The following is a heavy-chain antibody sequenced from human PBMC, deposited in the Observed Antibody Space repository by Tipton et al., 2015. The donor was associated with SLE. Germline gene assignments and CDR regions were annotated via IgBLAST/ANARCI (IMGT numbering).Heavy chain of an antibody. D-gene: IGHD6-13*01. J-gene: IGHJ4*02. CDR2: IYPGDSDT. Sequence: VQLVQSGAEVKKPGESLKISCKGSGYRFTSYWIGWVRQMPGKGLEWMGIIYPGDSDTRYSPSFQGQVTISADKSISTAYLQWSSLKASDTAMYYCARHPWGLAAAGTGALFDYWGQGTLVTVSS. CDR1: GYRFTSYW. CDR3: ARHPWGLAAAGTGALFDY. V-gene: IGHV5-51*01.